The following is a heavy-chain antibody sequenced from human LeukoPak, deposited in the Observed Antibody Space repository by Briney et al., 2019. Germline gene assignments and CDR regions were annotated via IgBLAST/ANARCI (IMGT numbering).Heavy chain of an antibody. Sequence: PGGSLRLSCAASGSTFSNYAMYWVRQAPGKGLEWVAVISYDGSNQYYADSVKGRFTISRDNSKNTLYLQMNSLRAEDTAVYYCARGGLGVDYYDSSGAFDYWGQGTLVTVSS. CDR3: ARGGLGVDYYDSSGAFDY. D-gene: IGHD3-22*01. CDR2: ISYDGSNQ. CDR1: GSTFSNYA. J-gene: IGHJ4*02. V-gene: IGHV3-30-3*01.